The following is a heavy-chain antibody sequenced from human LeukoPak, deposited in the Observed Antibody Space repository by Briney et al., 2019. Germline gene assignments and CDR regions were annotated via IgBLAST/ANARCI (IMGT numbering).Heavy chain of an antibody. J-gene: IGHJ4*02. CDR1: GFTFSNYW. Sequence: GGSLRLSCVVSGFTFSNYWMSWVRQAPGKGLEWMGIIYPGDSDTRYSPSFQGQVTISADKSISTAYLQWSSLKASDTAMYYCARLGPDSSGWFDYWGQGTLVTVSS. V-gene: IGHV5-51*01. CDR2: IYPGDSDT. D-gene: IGHD3-22*01. CDR3: ARLGPDSSGWFDY.